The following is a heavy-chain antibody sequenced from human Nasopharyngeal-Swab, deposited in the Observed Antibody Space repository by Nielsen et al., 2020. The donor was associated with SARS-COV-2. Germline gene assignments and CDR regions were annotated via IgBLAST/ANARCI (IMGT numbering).Heavy chain of an antibody. CDR2: IYHSGST. CDR3: ASRSLGGIAVAGTGN. J-gene: IGHJ4*02. CDR1: GGPISSSNW. D-gene: IGHD6-19*01. Sequence: SETLSLTCAVSGGPISSSNWWSWVRQPPGKGLEWIGEIYHSGSTNYNPSLKSRVTISVDKSKNQFSLKLSSVTAADTAVYYCASRSLGGIAVAGTGNWGQGTLVTVSS. V-gene: IGHV4-4*02.